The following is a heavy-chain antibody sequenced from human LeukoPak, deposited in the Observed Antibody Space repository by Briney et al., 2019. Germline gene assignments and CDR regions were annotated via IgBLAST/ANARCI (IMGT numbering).Heavy chain of an antibody. V-gene: IGHV4-34*01. CDR1: GGSFSGYY. Sequence: SETLSLTCAVYGGSFSGYYWSWIRQPPGKGLEWIGEINHSGSTNYNPSLKSRVTISVDTSKNQFSLKLSSVTAADTAVYYCARSNWNYDGHFDYWGQGTLVTVSS. CDR2: INHSGST. D-gene: IGHD1-7*01. J-gene: IGHJ4*02. CDR3: ARSNWNYDGHFDY.